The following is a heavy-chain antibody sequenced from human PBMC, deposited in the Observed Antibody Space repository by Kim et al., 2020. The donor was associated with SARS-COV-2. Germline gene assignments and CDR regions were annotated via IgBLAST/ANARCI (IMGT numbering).Heavy chain of an antibody. CDR3: ARPHDFWKPPDY. Sequence: GESLKISCKGSGYSFTSYWISWVRQMPGKGLEWMGRIDPSDSYTNYSPSFQGHVTISADKSISTAYLQWSSLKASDTAMYYCARPHDFWKPPDYWGQGTLVTVSS. D-gene: IGHD3-3*01. V-gene: IGHV5-10-1*01. CDR2: IDPSDSYT. J-gene: IGHJ4*02. CDR1: GYSFTSYW.